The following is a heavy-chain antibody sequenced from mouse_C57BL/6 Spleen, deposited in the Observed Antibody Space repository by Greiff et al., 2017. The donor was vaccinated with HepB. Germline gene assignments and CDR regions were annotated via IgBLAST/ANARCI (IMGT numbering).Heavy chain of an antibody. CDR1: GYTFTDYE. Sequence: VQLQQSGAELVRPGASVTLSCKASGYTFTDYEMHWVKQTPVHGLEWIGAIDPETGGTAYNQKFKGKAILTADKSSSTAYMELRSLTSEDSAVYYCTRGRGTAQSYYVDYWGQGTTLTVSS. CDR2: IDPETGGT. V-gene: IGHV1-15*01. CDR3: TRGRGTAQSYYVDY. J-gene: IGHJ2*01. D-gene: IGHD3-2*02.